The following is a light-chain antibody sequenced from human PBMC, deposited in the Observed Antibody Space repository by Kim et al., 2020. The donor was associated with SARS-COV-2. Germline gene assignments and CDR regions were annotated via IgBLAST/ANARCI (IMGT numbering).Light chain of an antibody. CDR3: NSRGSNDNVL. CDR2: GKN. J-gene: IGLJ2*01. CDR1: SLRSNY. V-gene: IGLV3-19*01. Sequence: VALGKTIRITCQGDSLRSNYATWNQQKPGQAPIVVIYGKNNRPSGIPDRFSGSSSGDTASLTITGTQAGDEADYYCNSRGSNDNVLFGGGTQLTVL.